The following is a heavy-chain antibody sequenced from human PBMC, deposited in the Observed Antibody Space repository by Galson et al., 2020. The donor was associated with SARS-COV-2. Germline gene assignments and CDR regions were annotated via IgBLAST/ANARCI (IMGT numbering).Heavy chain of an antibody. CDR2: ISWDGGST. J-gene: IGHJ4*02. V-gene: IGHV3-43*01. Sequence: GGSLRLSCAASGFTFDDYTMHWVRQAPGKGLEWVSLISWDGGSTYYADSVKGRFTISRDNSKNSLYLQMNSLRTEDTALYYCAIAPLDYYGSGSYFRYWGQGTLVTVSS. D-gene: IGHD3-10*01. CDR1: GFTFDDYT. CDR3: AIAPLDYYGSGSYFRY.